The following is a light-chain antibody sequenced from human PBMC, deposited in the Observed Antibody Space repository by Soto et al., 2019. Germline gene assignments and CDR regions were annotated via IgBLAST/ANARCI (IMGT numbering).Light chain of an antibody. V-gene: IGLV2-14*01. J-gene: IGLJ1*01. Sequence: QSVLTQPASLSESPGQSITISCTGTSSDIGGSKYVSWYQQHPGKAPKLMIYEVTYRPSGVSDRFSGSKSGNTASLTVSGLQAEDEADYYCSSYTSSGTLYVFGTGTKVTVL. CDR3: SSYTSSGTLYV. CDR1: SSDIGGSKY. CDR2: EVT.